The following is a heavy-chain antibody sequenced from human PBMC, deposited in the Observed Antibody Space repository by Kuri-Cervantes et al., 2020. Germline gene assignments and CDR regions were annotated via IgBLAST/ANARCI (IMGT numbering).Heavy chain of an antibody. Sequence: ASVKVSCKTSGYSFIDYYIHWVRQAPGQGLEWMGWINPNSGGTNYAQKFQGRVTMTRDTSISTAYMELSRLRSDDTAVYYCASLTGTRNWFDPWGQGTLVTVSS. V-gene: IGHV1-2*02. CDR2: INPNSGGT. CDR1: GYSFIDYY. CDR3: ASLTGTRNWFDP. D-gene: IGHD1-7*01. J-gene: IGHJ5*02.